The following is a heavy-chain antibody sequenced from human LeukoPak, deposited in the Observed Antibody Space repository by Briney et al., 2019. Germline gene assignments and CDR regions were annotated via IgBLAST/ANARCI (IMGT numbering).Heavy chain of an antibody. CDR3: AKNGDRGAYCTGGTCYPYFYYYMDV. CDR1: GFTFSSYD. Sequence: GGSLRLSCAASGFTFSSYDMHWVRQATGKGLEWVSAIGTAGDTYYPGSVKGRFTISRENAKNSLYLQMNSLRAEDTAIYYCAKNGDRGAYCTGGTCYPYFYYYMDVWGKGTTVTI. J-gene: IGHJ6*03. D-gene: IGHD2-15*01. V-gene: IGHV3-13*01. CDR2: IGTAGDT.